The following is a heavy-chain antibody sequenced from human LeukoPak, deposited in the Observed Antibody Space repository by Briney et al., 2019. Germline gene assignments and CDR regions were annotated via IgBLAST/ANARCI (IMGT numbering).Heavy chain of an antibody. CDR1: GGSISTYY. Sequence: PSETLSLTCTVSGGSISTYYWSWIRQPPGKGLEWIGYIYYSGSTNYNPSLKSRVTMSVDTSKNQFSLKLSSVTAADTAVYYCARELDYATYWYFDLWGRGTLVTVSS. CDR2: IYYSGST. V-gene: IGHV4-59*01. CDR3: ARELDYATYWYFDL. J-gene: IGHJ2*01. D-gene: IGHD3/OR15-3a*01.